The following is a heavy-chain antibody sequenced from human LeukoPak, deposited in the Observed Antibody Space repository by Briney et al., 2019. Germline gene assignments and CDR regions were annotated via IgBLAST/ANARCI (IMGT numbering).Heavy chain of an antibody. D-gene: IGHD2-2*01. Sequence: SETLSLTCAVSGYSISSGYYWGWIRQPPGKGLEWIGSIYHSGSTYYNPPLKSRVTISVDTSKNQFSLKLSSVTAADTAVYYCARPLLYCSSTSCPVGYWGQGTLVTVSS. CDR3: ARPLLYCSSTSCPVGY. CDR1: GYSISSGYY. CDR2: IYHSGST. V-gene: IGHV4-38-2*01. J-gene: IGHJ4*02.